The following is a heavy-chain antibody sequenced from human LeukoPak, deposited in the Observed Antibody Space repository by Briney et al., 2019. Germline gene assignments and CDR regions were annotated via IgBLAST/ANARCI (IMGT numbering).Heavy chain of an antibody. V-gene: IGHV4-34*01. CDR3: ARVAKLQQWLVRHP. Sequence: SETLSLTCAVYGGSFSGYYWSWIRQPPGKGLEWIGEINHSGSTNYNPSLKSRVTISVDTSKNQFSLKLSSVTAADTAVYYCARVAKLQQWLVRHPWGQGTLVTVSS. CDR2: INHSGST. D-gene: IGHD6-19*01. J-gene: IGHJ4*02. CDR1: GGSFSGYY.